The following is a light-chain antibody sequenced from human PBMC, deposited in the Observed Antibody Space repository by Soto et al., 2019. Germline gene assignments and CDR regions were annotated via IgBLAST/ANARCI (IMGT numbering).Light chain of an antibody. V-gene: IGKV1-5*03. CDR3: QQYNTFWT. Sequence: IQMTPSPSNLSASVGDTFTVTCRASQSIGRWLAWYQQKPGKAPKLLIYKASGLESGVPSRFSGSGSVTEFTLTINGLQPDDFATYYCQQYNTFWTFGQGTKVDIK. J-gene: IGKJ1*01. CDR2: KAS. CDR1: QSIGRW.